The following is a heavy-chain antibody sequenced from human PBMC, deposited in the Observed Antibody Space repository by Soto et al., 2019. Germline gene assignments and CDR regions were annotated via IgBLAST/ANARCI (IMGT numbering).Heavy chain of an antibody. Sequence: QVQLVQSGAEVTKPGAAVTISCKASGYTFTDYAIHWVRQAPGQRPEWMGWIITRSGDTKYSPKFQDRITITRDTSATTVYMSLSTLTSEDTAIYYCARDIGSGSYYDSNNWFDPWGQGTLVTVSS. CDR3: ARDIGSGSYYDSNNWFDP. V-gene: IGHV1-3*04. CDR2: IITRSGDT. J-gene: IGHJ5*02. D-gene: IGHD3-10*01. CDR1: GYTFTDYA.